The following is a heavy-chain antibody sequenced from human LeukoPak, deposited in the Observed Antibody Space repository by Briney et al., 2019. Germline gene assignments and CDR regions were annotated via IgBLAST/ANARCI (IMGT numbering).Heavy chain of an antibody. CDR3: AREASRLIAAAAADAFDI. Sequence: PSETLSLTCAVYGVSFSGYYWSWIRQPPGKGLEWVGEINHSGSTNYNPSLKSRVTISIATTKKHFSLLQRTVPAADTAVYYCAREASRLIAAAAADAFDIWGQGTMVTVSS. J-gene: IGHJ3*02. CDR1: GVSFSGYY. V-gene: IGHV4-34*01. CDR2: INHSGST. D-gene: IGHD6-13*01.